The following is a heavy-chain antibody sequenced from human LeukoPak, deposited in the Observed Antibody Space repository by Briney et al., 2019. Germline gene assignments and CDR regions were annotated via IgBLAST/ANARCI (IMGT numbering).Heavy chain of an antibody. D-gene: IGHD3-10*01. CDR1: GSTFSSYA. CDR3: ARDGLTLWFGELLYRGWFDP. CDR2: ISYDGSNK. Sequence: PGGSLRLSCAASGSTFSSYAMHWVRQAPGKGLEWVAVISYDGSNKYYAGSVKGRFTISRDNSKNTLYLQMNSLRAEDTAVYYCARDGLTLWFGELLYRGWFDPWGQGTLVTVSS. V-gene: IGHV3-30*04. J-gene: IGHJ5*02.